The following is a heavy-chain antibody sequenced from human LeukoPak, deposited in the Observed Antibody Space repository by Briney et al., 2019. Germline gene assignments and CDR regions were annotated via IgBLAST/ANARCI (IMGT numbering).Heavy chain of an antibody. D-gene: IGHD1-7*01. J-gene: IGHJ4*02. CDR2: TSDRGDYT. CDR1: GFTFTSYS. Sequence: GGSLRLSCAASGFTFTSYSMSWVRQAPGKGLEWVSGTSDRGDYTYYADSVRGRFTISRDSSKNTLFLQMNSLRAEDTALYFCARKAQYNGHYPLDYWGQGTLVTVSS. CDR3: ARKAQYNGHYPLDY. V-gene: IGHV3-23*01.